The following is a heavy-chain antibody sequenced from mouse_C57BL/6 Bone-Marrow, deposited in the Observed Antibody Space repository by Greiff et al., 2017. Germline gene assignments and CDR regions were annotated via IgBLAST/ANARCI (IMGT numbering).Heavy chain of an antibody. V-gene: IGHV1-64*01. CDR2: IHPNSGST. Sequence: QVQLQQSGAELVKPGASVKLSCKASGYTFTSYWMHWVKQRPGQGLEWIGMIHPNSGSTNYNEKFKSKATLTVDKSSSTAYMQLSSLTSEDSAVYYCARRGSNYWYFDVWGTGTTVTVSS. D-gene: IGHD1-1*01. CDR1: GYTFTSYW. CDR3: ARRGSNYWYFDV. J-gene: IGHJ1*03.